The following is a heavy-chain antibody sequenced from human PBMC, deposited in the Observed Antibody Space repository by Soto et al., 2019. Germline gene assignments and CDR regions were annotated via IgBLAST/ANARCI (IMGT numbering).Heavy chain of an antibody. CDR3: AYAGGGIAEACGSRGGMDV. D-gene: IGHD6-13*01. J-gene: IGHJ6*02. Sequence: GGSLRLSCAASGFTFSSYAMSWVRQAPGKGLEWVSAISGSGGSAYYADSVKGRFTISRDNSKNTLYLKMNSLRAEDTAVYYCAYAGGGIAEACGSRGGMDVWGQGTTVTVSS. CDR2: ISGSGGSA. V-gene: IGHV3-23*01. CDR1: GFTFSSYA.